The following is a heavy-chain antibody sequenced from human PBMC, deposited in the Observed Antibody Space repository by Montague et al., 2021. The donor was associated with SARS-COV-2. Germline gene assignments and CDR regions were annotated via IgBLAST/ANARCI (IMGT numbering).Heavy chain of an antibody. V-gene: IGHV4-4*07. D-gene: IGHD4-11*01. CDR3: VRGSSNWHFDL. Sequence: SETLSLTCIVSGGPISGFYWSWIRQPAGKGLEWLGRIYPGGDTTYEPSLESRVSMSIDTSKNEVSVRLTSVTAADTAVYYCVRGSSNWHFDLWGQGILVTVS. CDR1: GGPISGFY. CDR2: IYPGGDT. J-gene: IGHJ4*02.